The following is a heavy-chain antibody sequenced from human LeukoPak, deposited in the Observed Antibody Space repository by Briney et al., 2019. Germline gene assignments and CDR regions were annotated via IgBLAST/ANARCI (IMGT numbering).Heavy chain of an antibody. V-gene: IGHV3-48*03. CDR3: ARGLGDYGGAFDI. J-gene: IGHJ3*02. Sequence: GGSLRLSCAASGFTFSSYEMNWVRQAPGKGLEWVSYISSSGSTIYYADSVKGRFTISRDKAKNSMYLQMNSLRAEDTAVYYCARGLGDYGGAFDIWGQGTMVTVSS. CDR1: GFTFSSYE. CDR2: ISSSGSTI. D-gene: IGHD4/OR15-4a*01.